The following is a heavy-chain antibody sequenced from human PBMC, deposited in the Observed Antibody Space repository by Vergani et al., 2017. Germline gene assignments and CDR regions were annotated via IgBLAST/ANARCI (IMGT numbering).Heavy chain of an antibody. CDR2: ISSSSSYI. CDR1: GFTFSSYS. CDR3: ARDRGKGYRGLVNKYYDSSGYYYTPLDY. D-gene: IGHD3-22*01. Sequence: EVQLVESGGGLVKPGGSLRLSCAASGFTFSSYSMNWVRQAPGKGLEWVSSISSSSSYIYYADSVKGRFTISRDNAKNSLYLQMNSLRAEDTAVYYCARDRGKGYRGLVNKYYDSSGYYYTPLDYWGQGTLVTVSP. J-gene: IGHJ4*02. V-gene: IGHV3-21*01.